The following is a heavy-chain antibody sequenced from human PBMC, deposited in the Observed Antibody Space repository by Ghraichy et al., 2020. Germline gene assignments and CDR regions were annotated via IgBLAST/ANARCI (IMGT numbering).Heavy chain of an antibody. D-gene: IGHD6-13*01. CDR3: AKDAVRAAAGTRVAFYYYGMDV. CDR2: ISGSGGST. V-gene: IGHV3-23*01. CDR1: GFTFSSYA. Sequence: GGSLRLSCAASGFTFSSYAMSWVRQAPGKGLEWVSAISGSGGSTYYADSVKGRFTISRDNSKNTLYLQMNSLRAEDTAVYYCAKDAVRAAAGTRVAFYYYGMDVWGQGTTVTVSS. J-gene: IGHJ6*02.